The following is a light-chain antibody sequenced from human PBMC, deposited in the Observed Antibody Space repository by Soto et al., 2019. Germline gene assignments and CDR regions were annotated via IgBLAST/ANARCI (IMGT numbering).Light chain of an antibody. CDR3: TSYTTSSTWV. J-gene: IGLJ3*02. V-gene: IGLV2-14*01. Sequence: QSVLTQAPSASGTPGQRVTISCSGTSSDVGFYNYVSWFQQYPGKAPKLMIFEVTNRPSGVSDRFSGSKSDNTASLTISGLQADDEADYFCTSYTTSSTWVFGGGTKLTVL. CDR1: SSDVGFYNY. CDR2: EVT.